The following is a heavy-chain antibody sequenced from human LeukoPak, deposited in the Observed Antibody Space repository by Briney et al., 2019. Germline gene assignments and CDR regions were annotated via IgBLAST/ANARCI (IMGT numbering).Heavy chain of an antibody. D-gene: IGHD3-9*01. CDR2: IIPIFGTA. CDR1: GGTFSSYA. J-gene: IGHJ6*03. V-gene: IGHV1-69*06. CDR3: ARLTGYHYYYYYMDV. Sequence: GASVKVSCKASGGTFSSYAISWVRQAPGQGLEWMGGIIPIFGTANYAQKFQGRVTITADKSTSTAYMELSSLRSEDTAVYYCARLTGYHYYYYYMDVWGKGTTVTVSS.